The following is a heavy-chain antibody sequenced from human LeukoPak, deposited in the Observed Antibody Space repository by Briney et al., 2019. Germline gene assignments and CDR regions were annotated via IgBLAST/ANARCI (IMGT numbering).Heavy chain of an antibody. CDR2: ISWNSGSI. J-gene: IGHJ4*02. V-gene: IGHV3-9*03. CDR3: AKEEAGNFDY. CDR1: EFTLEDYA. Sequence: GGSLRLSGEASEFTLEDYAINWVRQAPGKGLEWVSGISWNSGSIGYADSVKGRFTISRDNAKNSLYLQMNSLRAEDMALYYCAKEEAGNFDYWGQGTLVTVSS.